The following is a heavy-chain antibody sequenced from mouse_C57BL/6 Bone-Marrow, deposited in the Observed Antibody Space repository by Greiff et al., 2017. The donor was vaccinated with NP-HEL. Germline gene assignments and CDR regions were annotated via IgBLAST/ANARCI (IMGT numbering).Heavy chain of an antibody. Sequence: QVQLKQSGAELVRPGASVKLSCKASGYTFTDYYINWVKQRPGQGLEWIARIYPGSGNTYYNEKFKGKATLTAEKSSSTAYMQLSSLTSEDSAVYFCARKTTVGAMDYWGQGTSVTVSS. J-gene: IGHJ4*01. V-gene: IGHV1-76*01. CDR1: GYTFTDYY. D-gene: IGHD1-1*01. CDR2: IYPGSGNT. CDR3: ARKTTVGAMDY.